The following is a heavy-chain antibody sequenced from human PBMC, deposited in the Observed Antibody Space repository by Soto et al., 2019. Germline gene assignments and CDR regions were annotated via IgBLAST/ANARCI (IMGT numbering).Heavy chain of an antibody. D-gene: IGHD6-19*01. CDR2: INAGNGNT. V-gene: IGHV1-3*05. J-gene: IGHJ4*02. CDR3: ARAVAVPADFDY. CDR1: GYTFTAYA. Sequence: QVQLVQSGAEEKKPGASVKVSCKASGYTFTAYAMHWVRQAPGQRLEWMGWINAGNGNTKYSQKFQGRVTITSDTSAITAYMELISLRSQDTAAYYCARAVAVPADFDYWGLGTLVTVSS.